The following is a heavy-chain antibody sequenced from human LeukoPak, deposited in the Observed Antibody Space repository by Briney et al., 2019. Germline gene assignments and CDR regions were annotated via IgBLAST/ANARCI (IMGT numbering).Heavy chain of an antibody. CDR3: AGLPSYSYDTSGFYFDY. V-gene: IGHV3-66*04. CDR1: GFTFSSNY. CDR2: IYSGGSR. J-gene: IGHJ4*02. D-gene: IGHD3-22*01. Sequence: GGTLRLSCAASGFTFSSNYMSWVRQAPGKGLEWVADIYSGGSRYYTDSVRRRFTISRDKSKNKLYLKMNSVRAEDTAVYYCAGLPSYSYDTSGFYFDYWGQGTLVTVSS.